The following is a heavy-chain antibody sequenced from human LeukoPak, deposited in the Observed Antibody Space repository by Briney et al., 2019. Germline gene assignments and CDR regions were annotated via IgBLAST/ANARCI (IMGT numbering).Heavy chain of an antibody. CDR1: GGSISSSSYY. CDR2: IYYSGST. Sequence: SETLSLTCTVSGGSISSSSYYWGWIRQPPGKGLEWIGSIYYSGSTYYNPSLKSRVTISVDTSKNQFSLKLSSVTAADTAVYYCARTPIYYFDNSGYYNWGQGTLVTVSS. V-gene: IGHV4-39*01. CDR3: ARTPIYYFDNSGYYN. J-gene: IGHJ4*02. D-gene: IGHD3-22*01.